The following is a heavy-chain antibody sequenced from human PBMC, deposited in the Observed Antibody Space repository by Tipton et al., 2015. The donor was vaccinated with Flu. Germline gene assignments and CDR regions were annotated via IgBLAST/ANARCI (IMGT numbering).Heavy chain of an antibody. CDR1: GDSISSDYY. Sequence: TLSLTCAVSGDSISSDYYWGWIRQFPGKGLEWIGTVSRTGSTIYNPSLTSRVTFSVDTSKNQFSLRLSSVTAADTAVYYCARHTGDSVRGLIDYWGQGTLVTVSS. J-gene: IGHJ4*02. V-gene: IGHV4-38-2*01. CDR3: ARHTGDSVRGLIDY. D-gene: IGHD3-10*02. CDR2: VSRTGST.